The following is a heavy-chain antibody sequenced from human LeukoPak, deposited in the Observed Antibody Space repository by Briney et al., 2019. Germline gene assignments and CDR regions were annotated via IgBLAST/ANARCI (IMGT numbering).Heavy chain of an antibody. J-gene: IGHJ5*02. D-gene: IGHD3-10*01. CDR1: GFTFSSYA. V-gene: IGHV3-23*01. CDR2: ISDSGGTT. CDR3: ARDIRGSGNYGWFDP. Sequence: GESLRLSCVGSGFTFSSYAMSWVRQALGKGLEWVASISDSGGTTYYLDSVRGRFTISRDNSKNTLYLQMNSLRAEDTAIYSCARDIRGSGNYGWFDPWGQGTLVTVSS.